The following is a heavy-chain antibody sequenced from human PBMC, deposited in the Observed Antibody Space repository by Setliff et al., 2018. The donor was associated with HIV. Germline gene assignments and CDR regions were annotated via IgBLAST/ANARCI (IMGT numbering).Heavy chain of an antibody. CDR2: IYYSGST. D-gene: IGHD4-17*01. V-gene: IGHV4-39*07. CDR3: ARESYGGPVDY. CDR1: GGSISSSSYY. Sequence: SETLSLTCTVSGGSISSSSYYWGWVRQPPGKGLEWIGSIYYSGSTYYNPSLRSRVTISVDTSKNQFSLKLSSVTAADTAVYYCARESYGGPVDYWGQGTLVTVSS. J-gene: IGHJ4*02.